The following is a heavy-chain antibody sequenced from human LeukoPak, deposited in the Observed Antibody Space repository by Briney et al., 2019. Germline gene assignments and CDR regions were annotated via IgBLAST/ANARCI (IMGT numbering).Heavy chain of an antibody. V-gene: IGHV6-1*01. CDR1: GDSFSSNSAA. CDR2: TYYRSKWYN. Sequence: SQTLSLTCAISGDSFSSNSAAWIWLRQSPSRGLEWLGRTYYRSKWYNDYAVSVKSRITINPDTSKNQFSLQLNSVTPEDTAVYYCARATYSSSWPIDYWGQGTLVTVSS. CDR3: ARATYSSSWPIDY. J-gene: IGHJ4*02. D-gene: IGHD6-13*01.